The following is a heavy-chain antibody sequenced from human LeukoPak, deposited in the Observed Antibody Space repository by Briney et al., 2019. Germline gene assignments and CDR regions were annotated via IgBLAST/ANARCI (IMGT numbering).Heavy chain of an antibody. Sequence: ASVKVSCKASGYTLTSYFIHWVRQAPGQGLEWMGIINPSGGSTSYAQKFQGRATMTRDTSTSTVCMELSSLRSEDTAVYYCARDQDWNYAFDIWGQGTMVTVSS. J-gene: IGHJ3*02. V-gene: IGHV1-46*01. CDR3: ARDQDWNYAFDI. CDR1: GYTLTSYF. CDR2: INPSGGST. D-gene: IGHD1-7*01.